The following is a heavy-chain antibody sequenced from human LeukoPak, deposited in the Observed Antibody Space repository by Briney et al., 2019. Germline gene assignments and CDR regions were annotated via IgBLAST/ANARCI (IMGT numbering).Heavy chain of an antibody. CDR1: GGSISSYY. V-gene: IGHV4-4*09. Sequence: PSETLSLTCTVSGGSISSYYWSWIRQPPGKGLEWIGHIYTSGSTNYNPSLKSRVTISVDTPKNQFSLKLSSVTAADTAVYYCARLQQLEAFDIWGQGTMVTVSS. CDR2: IYTSGST. J-gene: IGHJ3*02. CDR3: ARLQQLEAFDI. D-gene: IGHD6-6*01.